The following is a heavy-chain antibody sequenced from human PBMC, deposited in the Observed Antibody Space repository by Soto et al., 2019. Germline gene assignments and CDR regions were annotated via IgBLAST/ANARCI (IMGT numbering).Heavy chain of an antibody. D-gene: IGHD3-9*01. J-gene: IGHJ4*02. CDR1: GFTFSSYA. CDR3: ARAQLRYFDWLAYSFDY. CDR2: ISYDGSNK. Sequence: GGSLRLSCAASGFTFSSYARHWVRQAPGKGLEWVAVISYDGSNKYYADSVKGRFTISRDNSKNTLYLQMNSLRAEDTAVYYCARAQLRYFDWLAYSFDYWGQGTLVTVSS. V-gene: IGHV3-30-3*01.